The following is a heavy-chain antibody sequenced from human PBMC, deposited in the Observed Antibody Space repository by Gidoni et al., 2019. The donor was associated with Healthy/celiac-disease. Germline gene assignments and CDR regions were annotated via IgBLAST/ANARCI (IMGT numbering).Heavy chain of an antibody. CDR2: SKSKTDGGTT. V-gene: IGHV3-15*01. CDR3: TTDPVAGLNWFDP. CDR1: GFTFSNAW. J-gene: IGHJ5*02. D-gene: IGHD6-19*01. Sequence: EVQLVESGGGLVTPGGSLRLSCAASGFTFSNAWMSWVRQAPGKGLEWVGRSKSKTDGGTTDYAAPVKGRFTISRDDSKNTLYLQMNSLKTEDTAVYYCTTDPVAGLNWFDPWGQGTLVTVSS.